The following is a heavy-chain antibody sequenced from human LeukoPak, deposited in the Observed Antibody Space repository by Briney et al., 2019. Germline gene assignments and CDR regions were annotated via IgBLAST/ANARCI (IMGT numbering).Heavy chain of an antibody. J-gene: IGHJ6*03. D-gene: IGHD1-14*01. CDR2: IYYSGST. Sequence: SETLSLTCTVSGGSISSSSYYWGWIRQPPGKGLEWIGSIYYSGSTYYNPSLKSRVTISVDTSKNQFSLKLSSVTAADTAVYYCARGRPELMFYYYYYYMDVWGKGTTVTVSS. V-gene: IGHV4-39*07. CDR3: ARGRPELMFYYYYYYMDV. CDR1: GGSISSSSYY.